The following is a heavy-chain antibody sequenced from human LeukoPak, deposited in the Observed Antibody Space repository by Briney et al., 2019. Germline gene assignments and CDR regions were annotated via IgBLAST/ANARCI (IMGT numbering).Heavy chain of an antibody. J-gene: IGHJ6*02. V-gene: IGHV1-2*02. Sequence: GASVKVSCKASGYTFTGYYMHWVRQAPGQGLEWMGWINPNSGGTNYAQKFQGRVTMTRDTSISTAYMELSRLRSDDTAVYYCAGTPPGYCTNGVCHKGMDVWGQGTTVTVSS. CDR1: GYTFTGYY. D-gene: IGHD2-8*01. CDR3: AGTPPGYCTNGVCHKGMDV. CDR2: INPNSGGT.